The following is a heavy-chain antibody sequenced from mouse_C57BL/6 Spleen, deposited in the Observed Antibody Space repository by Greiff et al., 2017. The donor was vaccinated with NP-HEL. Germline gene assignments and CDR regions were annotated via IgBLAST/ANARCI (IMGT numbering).Heavy chain of an antibody. CDR2: ISGGGGNT. Sequence: EVQVVESGGGLVKPGGSLKLSCAASGFTFSSYTMSWVRQTPEKRLEWVATISGGGGNTYYPDSVKGRFTISRDNAKNPLYLQMSSLRSEDTALYYCARQPLLYYGNLDYWGQGTTLTVSS. CDR3: ARQPLLYYGNLDY. V-gene: IGHV5-9*01. J-gene: IGHJ2*01. CDR1: GFTFSSYT. D-gene: IGHD2-1*01.